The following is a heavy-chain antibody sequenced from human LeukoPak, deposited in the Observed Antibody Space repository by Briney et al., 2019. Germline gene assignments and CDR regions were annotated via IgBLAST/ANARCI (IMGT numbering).Heavy chain of an antibody. J-gene: IGHJ4*02. CDR1: GGSISSSSYY. CDR2: IHYSGST. CDR3: ARAAHYYDSSGYYHFDY. D-gene: IGHD3-22*01. Sequence: SETLPLTCTVSGGSISSSSYYWGWIRQPPGKGLEWIGSIHYSGSTYYNPSLKSRVTISVDTSKNQFSLKLSSVTAADTAVYYCARAAHYYDSSGYYHFDYWGQGTLVTVSS. V-gene: IGHV4-39*07.